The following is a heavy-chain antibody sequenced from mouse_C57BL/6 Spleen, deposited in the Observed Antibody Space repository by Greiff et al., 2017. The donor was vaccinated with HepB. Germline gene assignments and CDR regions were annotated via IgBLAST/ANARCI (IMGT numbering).Heavy chain of an antibody. V-gene: IGHV1-55*01. J-gene: IGHJ1*03. Sequence: QVQLKQPGAELVKPGASVKMSCKASGYTFTSYWITWVKQRPGQGLEWIGDIYPGSGSTNYNEKFKSKATLTVDTSSSTAYMQLSSLTSEDSAVYYCARGPYYYGSSSGWYFDVWGTGTTVTVSS. CDR3: ARGPYYYGSSSGWYFDV. CDR1: GYTFTSYW. D-gene: IGHD1-1*01. CDR2: IYPGSGST.